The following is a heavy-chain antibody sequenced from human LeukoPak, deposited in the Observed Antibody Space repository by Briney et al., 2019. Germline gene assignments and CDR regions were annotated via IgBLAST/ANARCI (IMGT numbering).Heavy chain of an antibody. CDR3: ARSYYYGSGSYHNWFDP. Sequence: SGPALVNPTRTFTLPCTFFRFPLTTSGMCVSWIRQPPGKALEWLALIDWDDDKYYSTALKTRLTISKDTSKNQVVLTMTNMDPVDTATYYCARSYYYGSGSYHNWFDPWGQGTLVTVSS. CDR1: RFPLTTSGMC. CDR2: IDWDDDK. J-gene: IGHJ5*02. V-gene: IGHV2-70*01. D-gene: IGHD3-10*01.